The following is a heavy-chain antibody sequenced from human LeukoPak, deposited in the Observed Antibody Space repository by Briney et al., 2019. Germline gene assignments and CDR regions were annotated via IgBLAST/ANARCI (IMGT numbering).Heavy chain of an antibody. CDR3: ARAIRASSSSCNDY. D-gene: IGHD6-13*01. V-gene: IGHV3-7*05. J-gene: IGHJ4*02. CDR2: INENGSEK. CDR1: GFTFDSYW. Sequence: GGSLRLSCAASGFTFDSYWMTWVRAAPGKGLEWVANINENGSEKYYVGSVKGRFTISRDNAKNSLYLQMNSLGAEDTAVYYCARAIRASSSSCNDYWGQGTLVTVSS.